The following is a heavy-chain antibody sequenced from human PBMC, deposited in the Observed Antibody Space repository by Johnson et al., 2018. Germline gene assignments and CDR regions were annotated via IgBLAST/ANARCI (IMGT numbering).Heavy chain of an antibody. V-gene: IGHV3-74*01. Sequence: VQLQESGGGLVQPGGSLRLSCVASGFTFSSYWMHWVRQDPGKGLVWVSRSYSDGSIRNYADSVKGRFPIPRDTANNTLYLQMNSLRVEDTAVYYCARGSLVSGYYSRGAFEIWGQGTMVTVSS. J-gene: IGHJ3*02. CDR3: ARGSLVSGYYSRGAFEI. CDR2: SYSDGSIR. D-gene: IGHD3-22*01. CDR1: GFTFSSYW.